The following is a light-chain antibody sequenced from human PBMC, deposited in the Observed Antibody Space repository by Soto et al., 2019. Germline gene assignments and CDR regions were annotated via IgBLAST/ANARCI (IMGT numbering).Light chain of an antibody. J-gene: IGKJ1*01. CDR3: QQYHRSPWT. V-gene: IGKV3-20*01. CDR1: QSLSDNY. CDR2: GAS. Sequence: EIVLTQSPGTLSLSPGERATLSCRASQSLSDNYLAWYQQKSGQAPRLLIYGASSRATGIPDRFSGSGSGTDFPLTISRLEPEDFAVYYCQQYHRSPWTFGQGTMVEIK.